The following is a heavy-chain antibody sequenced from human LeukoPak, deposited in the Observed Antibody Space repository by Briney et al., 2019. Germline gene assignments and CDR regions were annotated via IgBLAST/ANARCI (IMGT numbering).Heavy chain of an antibody. V-gene: IGHV4-59*01. CDR2: IYYSGTT. Sequence: NSSETLSLTCTVSGGSISSYYWSWIRQPPGKGLEWIGYIYYSGTTSYNPSLKTRVTISIDTSKNQFSLKLSSATAADTAVYYCARVLRPMASQYYFDYWGQGTLVTVSS. CDR3: ARVLRPMASQYYFDY. CDR1: GGSISSYY. J-gene: IGHJ4*02. D-gene: IGHD3-10*01.